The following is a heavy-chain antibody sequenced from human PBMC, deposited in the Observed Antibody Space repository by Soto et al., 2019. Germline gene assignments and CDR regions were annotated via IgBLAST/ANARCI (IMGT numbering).Heavy chain of an antibody. D-gene: IGHD3-10*01. CDR3: ARDASRWFGELLSAFDI. CDR2: ISSSSSTI. J-gene: IGHJ3*02. Sequence: GGSLRLSCAASGFTFSSYSMNWVRQAPGKGLEWVSYISSSSSTIYYADSVKGRFTISRDNAKNSLYLQMNSLRAEDTAVYYCARDASRWFGELLSAFDIWGQGTMVTVSS. V-gene: IGHV3-48*01. CDR1: GFTFSSYS.